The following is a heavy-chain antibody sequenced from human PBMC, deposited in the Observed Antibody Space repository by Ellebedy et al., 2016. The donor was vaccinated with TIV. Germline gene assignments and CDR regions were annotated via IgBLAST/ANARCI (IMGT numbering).Heavy chain of an antibody. CDR2: IRSKAYGGTT. D-gene: IGHD3-22*01. J-gene: IGHJ4*02. CDR3: THLYDSSGYYYDY. V-gene: IGHV3-49*04. CDR1: GFTFGDYA. Sequence: GESLKISCTASGFTFGDYAMSWVRQAPGKGLEWVGFIRSKAYGGTTEYAASVKGRFTISRDDSKSIAYLQMNSLKTEDTAVYYCTHLYDSSGYYYDYWGQGTLVTVSS.